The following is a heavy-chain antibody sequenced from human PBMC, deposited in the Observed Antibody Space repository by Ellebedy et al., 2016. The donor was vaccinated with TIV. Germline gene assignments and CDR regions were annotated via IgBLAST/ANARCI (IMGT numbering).Heavy chain of an antibody. CDR1: GGSISGSC. J-gene: IGHJ3*02. CDR2: VYSSGIT. Sequence: SETLSLTXTFSGGSISGSCWTWLRQPAGKGLEWIGRVYSSGITNYNSSLESRVSMSVDTSKNQFSLKLTSVTAADTAIYYCARDAWGRNAFDIWGQGTMVTVSS. D-gene: IGHD7-27*01. V-gene: IGHV4-4*07. CDR3: ARDAWGRNAFDI.